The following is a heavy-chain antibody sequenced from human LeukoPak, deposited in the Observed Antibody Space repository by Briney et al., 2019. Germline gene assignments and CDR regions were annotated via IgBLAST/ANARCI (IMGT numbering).Heavy chain of an antibody. CDR3: ARHERVRAFDI. V-gene: IGHV5-51*01. J-gene: IGHJ3*02. Sequence: GESLKTSCKGSGYSFTNYWIGWVRQVPGKGLEWMGIIFPGDSDTRYSPSFQGQVTISVDKSISTAYLQWRSLKASDSAMYYCARHERVRAFDIWGQGTMVTVSS. CDR2: IFPGDSDT. CDR1: GYSFTNYW. D-gene: IGHD1-1*01.